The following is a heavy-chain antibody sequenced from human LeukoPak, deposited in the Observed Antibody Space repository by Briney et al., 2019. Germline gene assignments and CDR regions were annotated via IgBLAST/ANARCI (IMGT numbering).Heavy chain of an antibody. CDR3: ARDSPNDDAFDI. Sequence: QPGGSLRLSCAASGFTLSSYWMHWVRQAPGKGLVWVSRINSDGSSTSYADSVKGRFTISRDNAKNSLYLQMNSLRAEDTAVYYCARDSPNDDAFDIWGQGTMVTVSS. V-gene: IGHV3-74*01. J-gene: IGHJ3*02. D-gene: IGHD1-1*01. CDR1: GFTLSSYW. CDR2: INSDGSST.